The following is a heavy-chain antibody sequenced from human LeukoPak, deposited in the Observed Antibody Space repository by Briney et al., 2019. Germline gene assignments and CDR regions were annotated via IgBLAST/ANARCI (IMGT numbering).Heavy chain of an antibody. D-gene: IGHD2-15*01. J-gene: IGHJ5*02. CDR2: INLGGST. CDR3: AREPGYCSGGSCYGGWFDP. Sequence: PSETLSLTCGVSGGAVSAYYWSWIRQSPGKGLQWIGEINLGGSTDYNPPLKSRVTISVDTTKNQFSLKLSSVTAADTAVYYCAREPGYCSGGSCYGGWFDPWGQGTLVTVPS. V-gene: IGHV4-34*01. CDR1: GGAVSAYY.